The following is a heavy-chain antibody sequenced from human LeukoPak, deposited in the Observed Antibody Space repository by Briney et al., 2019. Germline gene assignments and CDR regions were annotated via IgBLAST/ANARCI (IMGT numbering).Heavy chain of an antibody. CDR3: AREVVDLPYAFDM. J-gene: IGHJ3*02. CDR2: INHSGST. CDR1: GGSLSGYY. Sequence: SETLSLTCAVYGGSLSGYYWSWIRQPPGKGLEWIGEINHSGSTNYNPSLKSRVTISVDTSKNQFSLKLSSVTAADTAVYHCAREVVDLPYAFDMWGQGTMVTVSS. D-gene: IGHD2-15*01. V-gene: IGHV4-34*01.